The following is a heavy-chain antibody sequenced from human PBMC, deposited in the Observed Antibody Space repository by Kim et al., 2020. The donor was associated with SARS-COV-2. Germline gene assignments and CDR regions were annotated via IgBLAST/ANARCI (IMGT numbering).Heavy chain of an antibody. J-gene: IGHJ2*01. V-gene: IGHV3-64*01. D-gene: IGHD4-17*01. CDR3: ARSGDRNWYFDL. Sequence: YYANSVKGRFTISRDNSKNTLYLQMGSLRAEDMAVYYCARSGDRNWYFDLWGRGTLVTVSS.